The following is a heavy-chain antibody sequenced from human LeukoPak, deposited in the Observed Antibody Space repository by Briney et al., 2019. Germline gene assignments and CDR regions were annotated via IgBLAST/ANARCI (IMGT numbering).Heavy chain of an antibody. Sequence: SETLSLTCTVSGGSISNYYWSWIRQSPGKGLEWIGYIFFSGSSNYNPSLKSRVTISVDTSKNQFSLKLSSVTAADTAVHYCARGSMIRGRFDYWGQGTLVTVSS. CDR1: GGSISNYY. V-gene: IGHV4-59*01. CDR2: IFFSGSS. CDR3: ARGSMIRGRFDY. D-gene: IGHD3-10*01. J-gene: IGHJ4*02.